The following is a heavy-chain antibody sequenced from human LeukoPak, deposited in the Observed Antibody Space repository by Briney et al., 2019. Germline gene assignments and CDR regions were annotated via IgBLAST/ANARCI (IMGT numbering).Heavy chain of an antibody. D-gene: IGHD4-17*01. CDR3: ARDKSYGDSDDY. CDR2: INQDGREK. J-gene: IGHJ4*02. V-gene: IGHV3-7*05. CDR1: GFTVSSNY. Sequence: GGSLRLSCGVSGFTVSSNYMSWVRQAPGKGLEWVANINQDGREKYYVDSVKGRFTISRDNTKNSLSLQMNSLRAEDTALYYCARDKSYGDSDDYWGQGTLVTVSS.